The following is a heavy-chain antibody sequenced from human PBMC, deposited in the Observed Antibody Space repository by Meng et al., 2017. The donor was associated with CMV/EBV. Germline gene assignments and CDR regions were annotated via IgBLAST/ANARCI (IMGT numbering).Heavy chain of an antibody. Sequence: SETLSLTCTVSGGSISSSSYYWGWIRQPPGKGLEWIGSIYYSGSTYYNPSLKSRVTISVDTSKNQFSLKLSSVTAADTAAYYCARLIRTYYYDSSGYERDYWGQGTLVTVSS. V-gene: IGHV4-39*01. CDR2: IYYSGST. CDR1: GGSISSSSYY. CDR3: ARLIRTYYYDSSGYERDY. J-gene: IGHJ4*02. D-gene: IGHD3-22*01.